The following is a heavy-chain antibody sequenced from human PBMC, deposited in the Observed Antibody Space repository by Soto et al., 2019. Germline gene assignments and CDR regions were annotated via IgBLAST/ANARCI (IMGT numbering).Heavy chain of an antibody. D-gene: IGHD1-26*01. V-gene: IGHV3-21*01. Sequence: EVQLVESGGGLVKPGGSLRLSCAASGFTFSSYSMNWVRQAPGKGLEWVSSISSSSSYIYYADSVKGRFTISRDNAKNLQYLQMNSLSAEDTAEYYGTRAHIVGATTYYYYGMDVWGQGTTVTVSS. CDR1: GFTFSSYS. CDR3: TRAHIVGATTYYYYGMDV. CDR2: ISSSSSYI. J-gene: IGHJ6*02.